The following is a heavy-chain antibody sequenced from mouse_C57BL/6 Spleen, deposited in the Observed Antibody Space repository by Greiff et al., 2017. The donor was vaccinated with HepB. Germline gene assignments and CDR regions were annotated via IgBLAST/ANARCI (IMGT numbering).Heavy chain of an antibody. J-gene: IGHJ1*03. Sequence: EVQLQQSGPELVKPGASVKISCKASGYPFTDYNMNWVKQSTGKSLEWIGVMNPNYGTTSYNQKFKGKATLTVDQSSSTAYMQLNSLTSEDSAVYYCARATTVVARRYFDVWGTGTTVTVSS. V-gene: IGHV1-39*01. CDR1: GYPFTDYN. D-gene: IGHD1-1*01. CDR2: MNPNYGTT. CDR3: ARATTVVARRYFDV.